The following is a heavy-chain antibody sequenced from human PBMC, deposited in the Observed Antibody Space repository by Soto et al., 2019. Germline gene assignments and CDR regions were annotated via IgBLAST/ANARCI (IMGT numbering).Heavy chain of an antibody. CDR1: GGSISSYY. Sequence: SETLSLTCTVSGGSISSYYWSWIRQPPGKGLEWIGEINYSGSTNYNPSLKIRVTISVDTSKNQFSLKLSSVTAADTAVYYCARLVLSVVVVAATPDYYYYMDVWGKGTTVTVSS. CDR2: INYSGST. CDR3: ARLVLSVVVVAATPDYYYYMDV. D-gene: IGHD2-15*01. J-gene: IGHJ6*03. V-gene: IGHV4-59*12.